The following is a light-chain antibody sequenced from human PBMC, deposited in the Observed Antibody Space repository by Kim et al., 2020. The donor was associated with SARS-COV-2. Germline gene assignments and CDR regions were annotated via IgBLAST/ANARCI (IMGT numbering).Light chain of an antibody. CDR1: SLRSYY. Sequence: ALGQTAKITCQGDSLRSYYASWYQQKPGQAPVLVIYGKNNRPSGIPDRVSGSGSGNAATLTITGAQAEDEADYYCNSRDSSGNHWVFGGGTQLTVL. V-gene: IGLV3-19*01. J-gene: IGLJ3*02. CDR3: NSRDSSGNHWV. CDR2: GKN.